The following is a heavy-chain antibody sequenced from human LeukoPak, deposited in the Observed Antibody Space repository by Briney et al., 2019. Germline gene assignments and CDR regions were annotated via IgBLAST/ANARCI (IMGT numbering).Heavy chain of an antibody. Sequence: GGSLRLSCAASGFTFSSSAMSWVRQAPGKGLEWVSAISNNGGYTYYADSVKGRFAISTDNSKNTLYLQMNSLRVEDTAVYFCAARKVRGVWFYLDYWGQGTLVTVSS. CDR1: GFTFSSSA. CDR3: AARKVRGVWFYLDY. V-gene: IGHV3-23*01. J-gene: IGHJ4*02. D-gene: IGHD3-10*01. CDR2: ISNNGGYT.